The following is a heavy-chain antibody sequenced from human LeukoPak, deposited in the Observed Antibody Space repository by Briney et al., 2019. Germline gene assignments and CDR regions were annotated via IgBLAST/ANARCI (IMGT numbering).Heavy chain of an antibody. D-gene: IGHD2-15*01. CDR3: ARHRFPSSEVVEAATDDAFDI. V-gene: IGHV4-4*09. CDR2: IYTSGST. Sequence: SVTLSLTCTVSGGSISSYYWSWIRQPPGKGLEWIGYIYTSGSTNYNPSLKSRVTISVDTSKNQFSLKLSSVTAADTAVYYCARHRFPSSEVVEAATDDAFDIWGQGTMDTVSS. J-gene: IGHJ3*02. CDR1: GGSISSYY.